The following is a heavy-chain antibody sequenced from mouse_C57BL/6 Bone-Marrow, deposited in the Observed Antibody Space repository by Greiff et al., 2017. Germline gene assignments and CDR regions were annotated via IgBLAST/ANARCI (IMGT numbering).Heavy chain of an antibody. J-gene: IGHJ2*01. V-gene: IGHV1-61*01. CDR2: IYPSDSET. Sequence: QVQLQQPGAELVRPGSSVKLSCKASGYTFTSYWMDWVKQRPGQGLEWIGNIYPSDSETHYNQKFKDKATLTVDKSSSTAYMPLSSLTSEDSAVYYCARRAYYSNFFDYWGQGTTLTVSS. CDR1: GYTFTSYW. CDR3: ARRAYYSNFFDY. D-gene: IGHD2-5*01.